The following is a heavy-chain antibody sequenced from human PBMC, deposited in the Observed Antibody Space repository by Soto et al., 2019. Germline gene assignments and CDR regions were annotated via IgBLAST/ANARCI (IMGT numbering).Heavy chain of an antibody. V-gene: IGHV1-2*02. D-gene: IGHD6-13*01. CDR1: GYTFTSYY. CDR2: INPSGGGT. J-gene: IGHJ6*04. Sequence: SVKVSCKASGYTFTSYYMHWVRQAPGQGLEWMGIINPSGGGTNYAQKFQGRVTMTRDTSISTAYMELSRLRSDDTAVYYCARDMEHSSSSYGMDVWGEGTTVTVSS. CDR3: ARDMEHSSSSYGMDV.